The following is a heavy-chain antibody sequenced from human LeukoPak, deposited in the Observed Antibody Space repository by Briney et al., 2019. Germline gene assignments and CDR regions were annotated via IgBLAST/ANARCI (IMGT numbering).Heavy chain of an antibody. J-gene: IGHJ5*02. V-gene: IGHV3-64*01. CDR2: ISSDGRIT. CDR3: ARVSGWYWFDQ. CDR1: GYTFGSYA. Sequence: PGGSLRLSCEGSGYTFGSYAMHWVRQAPGKGLEYVAAISSDGRITYYANFVKGRFTISRDNSKNTLYLQMGSLRTEDMAVYYCARVSGWYWFDQWGQGTLVTVSS. D-gene: IGHD6-19*01.